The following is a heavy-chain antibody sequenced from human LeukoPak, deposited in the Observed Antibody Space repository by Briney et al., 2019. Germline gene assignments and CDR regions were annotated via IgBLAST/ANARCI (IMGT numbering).Heavy chain of an antibody. CDR3: ARGGVGAPFDP. D-gene: IGHD1-26*01. Sequence: PSETLSLTCTVSGGSISSYYWSWIRQPPGKGLEWIGYIYYSGSTNYNPSLKSRVTISVDTSKNQFSLKLSSVTAADTAVYYCARGGVGAPFDPWGQGTLVTVSS. V-gene: IGHV4-59*01. J-gene: IGHJ5*02. CDR1: GGSISSYY. CDR2: IYYSGST.